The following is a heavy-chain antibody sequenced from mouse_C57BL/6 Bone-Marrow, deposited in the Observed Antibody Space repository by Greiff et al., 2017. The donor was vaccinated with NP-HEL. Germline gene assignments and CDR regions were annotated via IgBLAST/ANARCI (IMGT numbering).Heavy chain of an antibody. D-gene: IGHD2-1*01. J-gene: IGHJ3*01. CDR2: ISDGGSYT. Sequence: EVQLVESGGGLVKPGGSLKLSCAASGFTFSSYAMSWVRQTPEKRLEWVATISDGGSYTYYPDNVKGRFTISRDNAKNNLYLQMSHLKSEDTAMYYCARIYPQSWFAYWGQGTLVTGSA. CDR3: ARIYPQSWFAY. V-gene: IGHV5-4*01. CDR1: GFTFSSYA.